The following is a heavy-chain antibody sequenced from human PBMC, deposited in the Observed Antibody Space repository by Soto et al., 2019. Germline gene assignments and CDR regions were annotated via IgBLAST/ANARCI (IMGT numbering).Heavy chain of an antibody. CDR1: GGSFSGYY. D-gene: IGHD6-19*01. CDR2: INHSGST. Sequence: PSETLSLTCAVYGGSFSGYYWSWIRQPPGKGLEWIGEINHSGSTNYNPSLKSRVTISVDTSKNQFSLKLSSVTAADTAVYYCARGHLAVAGTQDFDYWGQGTLVTVSS. V-gene: IGHV4-34*01. J-gene: IGHJ4*02. CDR3: ARGHLAVAGTQDFDY.